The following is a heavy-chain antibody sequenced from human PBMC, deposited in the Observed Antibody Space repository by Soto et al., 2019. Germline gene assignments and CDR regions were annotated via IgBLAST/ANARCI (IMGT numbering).Heavy chain of an antibody. J-gene: IGHJ4*02. V-gene: IGHV4-31*03. CDR1: GGSISSGGYY. Sequence: SETLSLTCTVSGGSISSGGYYWSWIRQHPGKGLEWIGYIYYSGSTYYNPSLKSRVTISVDTSKNQFSLKLSSVTAADTAVYYCAKGVSQYTPLALFDYWGRGTLVTVSS. CDR2: IYYSGST. D-gene: IGHD5-18*01. CDR3: AKGVSQYTPLALFDY.